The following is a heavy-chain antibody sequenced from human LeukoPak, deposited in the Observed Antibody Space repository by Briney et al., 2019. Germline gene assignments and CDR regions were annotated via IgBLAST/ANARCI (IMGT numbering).Heavy chain of an antibody. Sequence: NTGGSLRLSCVVSGFSFSDSYMTWLRQTPGKGLESLAYISPSSHDIYYADSVKGRFTISRDNARTSLYLQMNSLGPDDTALYYCSTDPRLLTYWGHGTLVTVSS. CDR3: STDPRLLTY. J-gene: IGHJ4*01. D-gene: IGHD2-8*01. V-gene: IGHV3-11*01. CDR1: GFSFSDSY. CDR2: ISPSSHDI.